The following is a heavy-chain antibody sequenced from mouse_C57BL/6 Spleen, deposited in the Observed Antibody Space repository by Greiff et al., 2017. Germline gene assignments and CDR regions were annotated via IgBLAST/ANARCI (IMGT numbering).Heavy chain of an antibody. V-gene: IGHV1-15*01. Sequence: VQLVESGAELVRPGASVTLSCKASGYTFTDYEMHWVKQTPVHGLEWIGAIDPETGGTAYNQKFKGKARLTADKSSSTAYMELRSLTSEDSAVYYWTRDYYYGSSYVWFAYWGQGTLVTVSA. CDR3: TRDYYYGSSYVWFAY. J-gene: IGHJ3*01. CDR1: GYTFTDYE. D-gene: IGHD1-1*01. CDR2: IDPETGGT.